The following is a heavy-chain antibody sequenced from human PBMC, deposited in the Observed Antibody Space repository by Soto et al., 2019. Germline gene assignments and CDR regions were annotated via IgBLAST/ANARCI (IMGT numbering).Heavy chain of an antibody. CDR1: GYSFTDYH. D-gene: IGHD2-8*01. V-gene: IGHV1-2*04. Sequence: SVQVSCKASGYSFTDYHIHWVRQAPGQGLEWLGRINPKSGGTSTAQKFQGWVTMTTDTSSSTASMELTRLTSDDTAIYYCARGDSTDCSNGVCSFFYNHDMDVWGQGTTVTVSS. J-gene: IGHJ6*02. CDR3: ARGDSTDCSNGVCSFFYNHDMDV. CDR2: INPKSGGT.